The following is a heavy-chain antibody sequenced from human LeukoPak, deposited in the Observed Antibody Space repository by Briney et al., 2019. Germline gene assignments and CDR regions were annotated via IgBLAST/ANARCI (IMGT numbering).Heavy chain of an antibody. CDR1: GFTFSSYA. Sequence: GGSLRLSCAASGFTFSSYAMHWVRQAPGKGLEWVALISYDGSNKYYADSVKGRFTISRDNSKHTLYLQMNSLRNEDTALCYCASRSDTVTTLDYWGQGTLVTVSS. D-gene: IGHD4-17*01. CDR2: ISYDGSNK. CDR3: ASRSDTVTTLDY. V-gene: IGHV3-30*04. J-gene: IGHJ4*02.